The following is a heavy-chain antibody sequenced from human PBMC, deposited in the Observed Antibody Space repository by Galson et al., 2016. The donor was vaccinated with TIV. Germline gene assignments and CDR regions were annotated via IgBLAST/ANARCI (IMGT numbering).Heavy chain of an antibody. Sequence: SLRLSCADSRSTFSSSWMNWVRQAPGKGLEWVGFITSKTYGATTEYAASVKDRFTISRDDSRNIAYLQMNSLKTEDTAVYYCTRTAMGSTRNAFDIWGQGTVVTVSS. CDR3: TRTAMGSTRNAFDI. J-gene: IGHJ3*02. CDR2: ITSKTYGATT. V-gene: IGHV3-49*04. D-gene: IGHD1-1*01. CDR1: RSTFSSSW.